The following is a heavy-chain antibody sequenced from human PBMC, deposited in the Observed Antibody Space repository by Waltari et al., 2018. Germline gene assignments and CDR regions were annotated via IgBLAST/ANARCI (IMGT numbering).Heavy chain of an antibody. V-gene: IGHV4-34*01. CDR3: ARLRIMITFGGVIVRAGYFDL. Sequence: QVQLQQWGAGLLKPSETLSLTCAVYGGSFSGYYWSWIRQPPGKGLEWIGEINHSGSTNYNPSLKSRVTISVDTSKNQFSLKLSSVTAADTAVYYCARLRIMITFGGVIVRAGYFDLWGRGTLVTVSS. CDR1: GGSFSGYY. J-gene: IGHJ2*01. D-gene: IGHD3-16*02. CDR2: INHSGST.